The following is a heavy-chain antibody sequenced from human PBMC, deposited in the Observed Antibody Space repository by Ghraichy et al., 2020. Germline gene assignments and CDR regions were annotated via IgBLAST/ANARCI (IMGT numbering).Heavy chain of an antibody. CDR1: GFTFSSYG. J-gene: IGHJ4*02. D-gene: IGHD5-12*01. CDR3: ARDKNIVATIGGLDY. CDR2: ISYDGSNK. Sequence: GGSLRLSCAASGFTFSSYGMHWVRQAPGKGLEWVAVISYDGSNKYYADSVKGRFTISRDNSKNTLYLQMNSLRAEDTAVYYCARDKNIVATIGGLDYWGQGTLVTVSS. V-gene: IGHV3-30*03.